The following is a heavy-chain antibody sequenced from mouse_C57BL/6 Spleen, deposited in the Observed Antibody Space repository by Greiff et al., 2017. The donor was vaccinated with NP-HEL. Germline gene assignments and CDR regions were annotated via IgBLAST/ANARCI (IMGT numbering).Heavy chain of an antibody. J-gene: IGHJ4*01. CDR2: ISYDGSN. V-gene: IGHV3-6*01. CDR3: AINRYYAMDY. CDR1: GYSITSGYY. Sequence: ESGPGLVKPSQSLSLTCSVTGYSITSGYYWNWIRQFPGNKLEWMGYISYDGSNNYNPSLKNRISITRDTSKNQFFLKLNSVTTEDTATYYCAINRYYAMDYWGQGTSVTVSS.